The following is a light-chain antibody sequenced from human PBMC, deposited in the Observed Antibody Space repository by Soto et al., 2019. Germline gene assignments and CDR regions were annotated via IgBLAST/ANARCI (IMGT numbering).Light chain of an antibody. V-gene: IGKV3-15*01. CDR3: HQYKNWPCT. CDR1: QSVSSY. Sequence: EIVMTQSPASLSVSPGERVTLSCTASQSVSSYLAWYQQIPGQAPRLLIHGASTGAIGVPDRFSGSGSGTELTLTTSTLQSEDSAVYYCHQYKNWPCTFGQGTKVEI. CDR2: GAS. J-gene: IGKJ1*01.